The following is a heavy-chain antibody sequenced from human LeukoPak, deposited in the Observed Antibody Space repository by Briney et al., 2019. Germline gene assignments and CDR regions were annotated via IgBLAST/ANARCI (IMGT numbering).Heavy chain of an antibody. J-gene: IGHJ3*02. CDR1: GGSISSYY. Sequence: PSETLSLTCTVSGGSISSYYWSWTRQPAGKGLEWIGRIYTSGSTNYNPSLKSRVTMSVDTSKNQFSLKLSSVTAADTAVYYCARDLTYYYDSDHAFDIWGQGTMVTVSS. D-gene: IGHD3-22*01. CDR2: IYTSGST. CDR3: ARDLTYYYDSDHAFDI. V-gene: IGHV4-4*07.